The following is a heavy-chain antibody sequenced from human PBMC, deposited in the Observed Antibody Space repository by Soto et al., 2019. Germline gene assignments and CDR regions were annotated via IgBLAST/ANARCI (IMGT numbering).Heavy chain of an antibody. Sequence: GASVKVSCKASGYTFTSYGISWVRQAPGQGLEWMGWISAYNGNTNYAQKLQGRVTMTTDTSTSTAYMELRSLRSDDTAVYYCARDRLVGIAAAMYYYGMDVWGQGTTVTVSS. V-gene: IGHV1-18*01. J-gene: IGHJ6*02. CDR3: ARDRLVGIAAAMYYYGMDV. CDR1: GYTFTSYG. CDR2: ISAYNGNT. D-gene: IGHD6-13*01.